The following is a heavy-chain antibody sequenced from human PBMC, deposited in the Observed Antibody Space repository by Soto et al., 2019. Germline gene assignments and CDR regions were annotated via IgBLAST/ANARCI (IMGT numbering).Heavy chain of an antibody. V-gene: IGHV3-11*01. CDR2: ISSRSSTI. CDR3: ARLERTYYDFWSGYKRPYYYYGMDV. Sequence: GGSLRLSCAASGFTFSDYYMSWIRQAPGKGLEWVSYISSRSSTIFYADSVKGRFTISRDNVKNSLYLQMNSLKASDTAMYYCARLERTYYDFWSGYKRPYYYYGMDVWGQGTTVTVSS. J-gene: IGHJ6*02. CDR1: GFTFSDYY. D-gene: IGHD3-3*01.